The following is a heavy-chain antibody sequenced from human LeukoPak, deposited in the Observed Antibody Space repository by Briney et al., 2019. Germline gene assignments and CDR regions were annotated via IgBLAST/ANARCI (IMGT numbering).Heavy chain of an antibody. CDR2: IYPGDSGP. Sequence: ESLKVSCKVSGYSFTSYCIGWVRQMPGKGLEWMGIIYPGDSGPTYSPSFQGQVTISVDKSINTAYLQWSSLQASDTAMYYCGMSGDRVPLQDDVFDVWGQGTMVTVST. CDR3: GMSGDRVPLQDDVFDV. D-gene: IGHD3-10*01. V-gene: IGHV5-51*01. J-gene: IGHJ3*01. CDR1: GYSFTSYC.